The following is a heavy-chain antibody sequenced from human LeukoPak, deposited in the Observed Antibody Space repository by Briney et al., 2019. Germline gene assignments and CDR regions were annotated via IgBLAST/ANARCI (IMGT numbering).Heavy chain of an antibody. CDR2: IWYDGSNK. CDR1: GFTFSSYG. D-gene: IGHD1-7*01. CDR3: ARENYGNYYFDY. V-gene: IGHV3-33*01. Sequence: GGSLRLSCAASGFTFSSYGMHWVRQAPGKGLEWVAVIWYDGSNKYYADSVKGRFTISRDNSKNTLYLQMNSLRAEDTAVYYCARENYGNYYFDYWGQGTLVIVSS. J-gene: IGHJ4*02.